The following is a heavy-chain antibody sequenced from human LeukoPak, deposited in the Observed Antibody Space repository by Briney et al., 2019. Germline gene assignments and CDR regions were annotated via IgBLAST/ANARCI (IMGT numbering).Heavy chain of an antibody. J-gene: IGHJ4*02. Sequence: PGGSLRLSCAASGFTFSSYSMSWVRQAPGKGLEWVSSISSGSSYMYYADSVKGRFTISRDSAKNALYLQMNSLRAEDTAVYYCARDDDWNYEDYWGQGTLVTVSS. D-gene: IGHD1-7*01. CDR2: ISSGSSYM. CDR3: ARDDDWNYEDY. CDR1: GFTFSSYS. V-gene: IGHV3-21*01.